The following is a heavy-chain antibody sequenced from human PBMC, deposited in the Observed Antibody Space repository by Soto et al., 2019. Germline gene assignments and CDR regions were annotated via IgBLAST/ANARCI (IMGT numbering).Heavy chain of an antibody. CDR1: GFTFSSYA. V-gene: IGHV3-30*18. CDR3: AKALGELSPESFDY. Sequence: QVQLVESGGGVVQPGRSLRLSCAASGFTFSSYAMHWVRQAPGKGLEWVAIMSYDGNNQYYADSVKGRFIISRDNFKNTLHLQMNSLRAEDTAVYYCAKALGELSPESFDYWGQGILVTVSS. D-gene: IGHD3-16*02. CDR2: MSYDGNNQ. J-gene: IGHJ4*02.